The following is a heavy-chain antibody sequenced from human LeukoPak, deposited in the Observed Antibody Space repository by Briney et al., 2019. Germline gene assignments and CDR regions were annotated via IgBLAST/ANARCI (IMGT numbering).Heavy chain of an antibody. Sequence: GGSLRLSCAASGFTFSSYSMNWVRQAPGKGLEWVSSISSSSSYIYYADSVKGRFTISRDNAKNSLYLQMNSLRAGDTAVYYCAKDRAIVVVAATDYWGQGTLVTVSS. J-gene: IGHJ4*02. CDR2: ISSSSSYI. V-gene: IGHV3-21*01. D-gene: IGHD2-15*01. CDR3: AKDRAIVVVAATDY. CDR1: GFTFSSYS.